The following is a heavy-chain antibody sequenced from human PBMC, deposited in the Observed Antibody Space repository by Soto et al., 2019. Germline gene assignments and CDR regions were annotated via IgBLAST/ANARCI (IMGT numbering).Heavy chain of an antibody. D-gene: IGHD1-26*01. V-gene: IGHV3-21*01. CDR2: ISSSSTYI. Sequence: EVQLVESGGGLVKPGGSLRLSCAASGFTFRTYSMNWVRQAPGKGLEWVSSISSSSTYIYYSDSVNGRFTISRDNAKNSLYLQMTSVRAEDTAVYYCARDQVGPLYYDYYGMDVWGQGTTVTVSS. CDR3: ARDQVGPLYYDYYGMDV. J-gene: IGHJ6*02. CDR1: GFTFRTYS.